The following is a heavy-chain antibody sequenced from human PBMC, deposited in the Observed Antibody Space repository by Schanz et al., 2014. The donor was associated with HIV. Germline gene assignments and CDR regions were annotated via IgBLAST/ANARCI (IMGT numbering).Heavy chain of an antibody. V-gene: IGHV3-74*01. CDR2: INSDGSST. D-gene: IGHD3-10*01. Sequence: EVQLVESGGGLVQPGGSLRLSCAASGFTFSSYWMHWVRQAPGKGLVWVSRINSDGSSTSYADSVKGRFTISRDNAKNTLYLQMNSLRAEDTAVYYCARVHYYVSGSYYTESGAFDIWGQGTTVTVSS. CDR3: ARVHYYVSGSYYTESGAFDI. J-gene: IGHJ3*02. CDR1: GFTFSSYW.